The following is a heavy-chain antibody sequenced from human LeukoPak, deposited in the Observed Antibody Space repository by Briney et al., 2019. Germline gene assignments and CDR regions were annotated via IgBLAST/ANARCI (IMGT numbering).Heavy chain of an antibody. V-gene: IGHV1-2*02. CDR2: VYPDTGGT. CDR1: GYTFSDFY. Sequence: ASVKVSCKASGYTFSDFYIHWVRQAPGHGLEWMGWVYPDTGGTIYAQKFQGRVTMTSDTSINTAYMELSRLKSDDTAVYYCARDTYYYDRSGLYSFDYWGQGTLVTVSS. J-gene: IGHJ4*02. D-gene: IGHD3-22*01. CDR3: ARDTYYYDRSGLYSFDY.